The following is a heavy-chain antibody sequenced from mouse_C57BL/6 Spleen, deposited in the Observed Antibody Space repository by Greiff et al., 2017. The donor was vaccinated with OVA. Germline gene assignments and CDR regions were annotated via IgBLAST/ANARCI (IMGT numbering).Heavy chain of an antibody. V-gene: IGHV1-55*01. D-gene: IGHD2-5*01. CDR1: GYTFTSYW. J-gene: IGHJ4*01. CDR2: IYPGSGST. Sequence: QVQLQQSGAELAKPGASVKMSCEASGYTFTSYWITWVKQRPGQGLEWIGDIYPGSGSTNYNEKFKSKATLTVETSSSTAYMQLSSLTSEDSAVYYCARYSTLYYAMDYWGQGTSVTVSS. CDR3: ARYSTLYYAMDY.